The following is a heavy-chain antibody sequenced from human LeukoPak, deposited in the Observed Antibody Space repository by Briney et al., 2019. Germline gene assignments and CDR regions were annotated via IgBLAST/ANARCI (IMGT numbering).Heavy chain of an antibody. CDR1: GFTFSNAW. CDR3: TTEGAYYYYYYMDV. Sequence: GGSLRLSCAASGFTFSNAWMSWVRQAPGKGLEWVGRIKSKTDGGTTDHAAPVKGRFTISRDDSKNTLYLQMNSLKTEDTAVYYCTTEGAYYYYYYMDVWGKGTTVTVSS. J-gene: IGHJ6*03. D-gene: IGHD1-26*01. CDR2: IKSKTDGGTT. V-gene: IGHV3-15*01.